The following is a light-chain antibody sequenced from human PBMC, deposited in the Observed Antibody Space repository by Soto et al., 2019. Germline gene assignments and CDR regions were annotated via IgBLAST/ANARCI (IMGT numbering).Light chain of an antibody. CDR2: HAS. V-gene: IGKV1-9*01. Sequence: DIPLTQSPSFLSASVGDRVTITCRASQGISNHFAWYQQKPGKAPSLLIYHASTLQSGVPSRFSGSQSGTEFTPTTSTRKPENFATNNCKQLYSNHFTFGPGPKWMSN. CDR3: KQLYSNHFT. J-gene: IGKJ3*01. CDR1: QGISNH.